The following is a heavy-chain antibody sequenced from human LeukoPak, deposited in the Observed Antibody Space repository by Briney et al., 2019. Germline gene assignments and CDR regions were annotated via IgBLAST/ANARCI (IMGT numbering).Heavy chain of an antibody. D-gene: IGHD3-3*01. J-gene: IGHJ5*02. CDR1: GYSFTDYY. CDR2: INTKSGRT. V-gene: IGHV1-2*02. Sequence: EASVRVSCKTPGYSFTDYYIHWVRQAPGQGLEWMGWINTKSGRTSSARKFQGRVTMTRDPSITTVYMDMAWLTSDDTAIYFCARADFIDAGPYLIGPWGQGTLVTVSS. CDR3: ARADFIDAGPYLIGP.